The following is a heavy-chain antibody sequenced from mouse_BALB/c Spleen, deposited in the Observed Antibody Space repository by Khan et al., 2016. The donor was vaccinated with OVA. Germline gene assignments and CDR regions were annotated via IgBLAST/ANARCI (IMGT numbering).Heavy chain of an antibody. CDR3: TRDRIDY. CDR2: INPTSGYT. CDR1: GYTFTTYW. V-gene: IGHV1-4*01. J-gene: IGHJ2*01. Sequence: QVQLKQSGAELAKPGASVTMSCKASGYTFTTYWMHWVQQRPGQGLEWIGYINPTSGYTDYNETFKDRATLSSAKSSSTAYMQLSSLTSEDSAVYYCTRDRIDYWGQGTTLTVSS.